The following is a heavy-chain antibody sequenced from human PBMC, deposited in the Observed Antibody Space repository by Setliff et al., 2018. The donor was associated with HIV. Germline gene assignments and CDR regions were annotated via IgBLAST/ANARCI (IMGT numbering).Heavy chain of an antibody. CDR1: GGSFSVYY. J-gene: IGHJ6*03. CDR3: ARGARLLTGYADRWDYYYMRI. Sequence: SETLSLTCAVSGGSFSVYYWRWIRQPPGKGLEWIGEINHSGRTNYNPSLKSRITISVDTSKDQFSLKLSSVTAADTAVYYCARGARLLTGYADRWDYYYMRIWGKGTTVTVPS. V-gene: IGHV4-34*01. D-gene: IGHD2-8*01. CDR2: INHSGRT.